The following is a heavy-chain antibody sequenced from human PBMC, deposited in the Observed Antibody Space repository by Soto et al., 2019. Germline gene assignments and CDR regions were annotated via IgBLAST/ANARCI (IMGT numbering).Heavy chain of an antibody. CDR3: ARGWGRWPHEKPGDY. Sequence: QVQLVQSGAEVRWPGASVKVSCEASGYTFSTYDINWVRQAPGQGLEWMGWVNDNSGNAGYAKKFQGRFTMTTSSSIRTAYMELISLRSEDTAVYYCARGWGRWPHEKPGDYWGQGTLVTVSS. CDR2: VNDNSGNA. J-gene: IGHJ4*02. CDR1: GYTFSTYD. D-gene: IGHD3-16*01. V-gene: IGHV1-8*01.